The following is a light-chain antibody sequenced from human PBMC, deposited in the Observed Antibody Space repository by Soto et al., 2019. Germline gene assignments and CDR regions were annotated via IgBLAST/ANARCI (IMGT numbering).Light chain of an antibody. Sequence: QSVLTKPPSASGAPGQSVTISCTGTSSDVGGYNYVSWYQQHQGKAPKLMIHEVSKRSSGVPDRFSGSKSGNTASLTVSGLQAEDVADYYCSSYAGSTYVFGTGTKVTVL. CDR2: EVS. J-gene: IGLJ1*01. CDR1: SSDVGGYNY. CDR3: SSYAGSTYV. V-gene: IGLV2-8*01.